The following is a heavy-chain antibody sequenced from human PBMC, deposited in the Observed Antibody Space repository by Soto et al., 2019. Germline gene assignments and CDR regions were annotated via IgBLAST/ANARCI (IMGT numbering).Heavy chain of an antibody. V-gene: IGHV4-59*11. J-gene: IGHJ4*02. CDR1: GGYISGHY. CDR3: ARAPYYYGSGSYEDY. D-gene: IGHD3-10*01. CDR2: IYHSGST. Sequence: QVQLQESGPGLVTPSETLSLTCSVSGGYISGHYWSWIRQPPGKGLEWMGYIYHSGSTNYNPSLKSRVTISVDTSKNQCSLKLSSVTAADTAVYYCARAPYYYGSGSYEDYWGQGTLVTVSS.